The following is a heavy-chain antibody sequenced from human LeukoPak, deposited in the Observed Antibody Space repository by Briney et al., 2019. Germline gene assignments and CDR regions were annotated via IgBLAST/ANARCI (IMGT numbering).Heavy chain of an antibody. CDR1: GGSISSGDYY. CDR3: ARGLGSDAFDI. J-gene: IGHJ3*02. CDR2: IYYSGST. Sequence: SETLSLTCTVSGGSISSGDYYWSWISQPPGKGLEWIGYIYYSGSTYYNPSLKSRVTISVDTSKNQFSLKLSSVTAADTAVYYCARGLGSDAFDIWGQGTMVTVSS. V-gene: IGHV4-30-4*01.